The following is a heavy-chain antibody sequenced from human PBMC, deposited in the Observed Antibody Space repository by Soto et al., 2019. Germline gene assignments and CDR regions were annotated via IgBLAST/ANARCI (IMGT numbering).Heavy chain of an antibody. D-gene: IGHD3-3*01. V-gene: IGHV4-34*01. CDR3: ARSTMSGFDY. CDR1: GGSFSGYY. Sequence: SLTCAVYGGSFSGYYWSWIRQPPGKGLEWIGEINHSGSTNYNPSLKSRVTISVDTSKNQFSLKLSSVTAADTAVYYCARSTMSGFDYWGQGTLVTVSS. CDR2: INHSGST. J-gene: IGHJ4*02.